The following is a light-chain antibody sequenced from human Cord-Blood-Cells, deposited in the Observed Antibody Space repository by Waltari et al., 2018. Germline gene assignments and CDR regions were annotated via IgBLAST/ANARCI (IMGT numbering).Light chain of an antibody. CDR1: QSVSSSY. CDR2: GAS. CDR3: QQYGSSPLT. J-gene: IGKJ4*01. Sequence: EIVLTQSPGTRSLSPGERATLSCRASQSVSSSYLAWYQKKPGQAHRRLIYGASSRATGIPDRFSGSGSGTDFTLTISRLEPEDFAVYYCQQYGSSPLTFGGGTKVEIK. V-gene: IGKV3-20*01.